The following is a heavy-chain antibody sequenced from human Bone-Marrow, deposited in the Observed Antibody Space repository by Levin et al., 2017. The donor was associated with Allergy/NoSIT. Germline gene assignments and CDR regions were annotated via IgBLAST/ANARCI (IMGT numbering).Heavy chain of an antibody. Sequence: GGSLRLSCAASGFTFSSYNMNWVRQAPGKGLEWVSFISSRSRYISYAESVKGRFTIARDNAKKSVHLQMNSLRAEDTAVYYCARVFTEMTIIRGEVPAGGASDIWGQGTMVTVSS. D-gene: IGHD5-24*01. CDR2: ISSRSRYI. CDR3: ARVFTEMTIIRGEVPAGGASDI. CDR1: GFTFSSYN. V-gene: IGHV3-21*01. J-gene: IGHJ3*02.